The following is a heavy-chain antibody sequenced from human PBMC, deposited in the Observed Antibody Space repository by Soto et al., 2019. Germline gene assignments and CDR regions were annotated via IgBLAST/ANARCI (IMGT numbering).Heavy chain of an antibody. CDR2: ISGSGDST. CDR3: ATYCSGGSCYSSRGTGFGY. D-gene: IGHD2-15*01. V-gene: IGHV3-23*01. Sequence: EVQVLESGGGLVQPGGSLRLSCAASGFTFSNFAMTWVRQAPGKGLEWVSAISGSGDSTYYADSVKGRFTISRDNSKSTLYLQMNSVRAEDTAVYYCATYCSGGSCYSSRGTGFGYWGQGTLVTVSS. CDR1: GFTFSNFA. J-gene: IGHJ4*02.